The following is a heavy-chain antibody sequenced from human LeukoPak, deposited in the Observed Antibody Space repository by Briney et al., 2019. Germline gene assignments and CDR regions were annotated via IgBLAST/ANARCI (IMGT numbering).Heavy chain of an antibody. CDR1: GGSFSGYY. J-gene: IGHJ4*02. Sequence: PSETLSLTCAVYGGSFSGYYWSWIRQPPGKGLEWIGEINHSGSTNYNPSLKSRVTISVDTSKNQFSLKLSSVTAADTAVYYCARGLGYYYDSSGYYYGNLDYWGQGTLVTVSS. D-gene: IGHD3-22*01. CDR3: ARGLGYYYDSSGYYYGNLDY. V-gene: IGHV4-34*01. CDR2: INHSGST.